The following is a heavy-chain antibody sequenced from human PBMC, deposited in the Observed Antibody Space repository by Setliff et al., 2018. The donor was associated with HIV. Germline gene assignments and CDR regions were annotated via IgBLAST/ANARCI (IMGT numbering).Heavy chain of an antibody. J-gene: IGHJ4*02. Sequence: KSSETLSLTCAVYGGSFSGYYWAWIRQPPGKGLEWIGEINHSGSTNYNPSLKSRVTMSVDTSRHQFSLKLRSVTAADTAVYYCARGPGDLRFLEWLPPFDYWGQGTLVTVSS. CDR2: INHSGST. V-gene: IGHV4-34*01. CDR3: ARGPGDLRFLEWLPPFDY. D-gene: IGHD3-3*01. CDR1: GGSFSGYY.